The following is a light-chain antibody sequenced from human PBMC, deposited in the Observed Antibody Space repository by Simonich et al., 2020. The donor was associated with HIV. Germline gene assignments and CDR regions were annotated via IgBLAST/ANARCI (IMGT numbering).Light chain of an antibody. J-gene: IGKJ2*01. V-gene: IGKV1-8*01. CDR2: AAS. CDR3: QQSYSTPYT. Sequence: AIRMTQSPFSLSASTGDRVTITCRASQGISSYLAWYQQKPGKAPKLLIYAASTLQSGVPSRFSGSGSGTDFTLTISCLQSEDFATYYCQQSYSTPYTFGQGTKLEIK. CDR1: QGISSY.